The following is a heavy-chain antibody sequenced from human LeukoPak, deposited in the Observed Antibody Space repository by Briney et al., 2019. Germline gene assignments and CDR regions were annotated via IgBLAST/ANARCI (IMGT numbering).Heavy chain of an antibody. Sequence: GGSLKISCKGSGYSFTTYWIAWVRQMPVKGLEWMGIIYPRDSDIRYSPSFQGQVTISADKSISTAYLQWNSLKASDTAMYYCARMIGLGEVSPYFDYWGQGSLVTVSS. J-gene: IGHJ4*02. CDR1: GYSFTTYW. D-gene: IGHD3-16*02. CDR3: ARMIGLGEVSPYFDY. V-gene: IGHV5-51*01. CDR2: IYPRDSDI.